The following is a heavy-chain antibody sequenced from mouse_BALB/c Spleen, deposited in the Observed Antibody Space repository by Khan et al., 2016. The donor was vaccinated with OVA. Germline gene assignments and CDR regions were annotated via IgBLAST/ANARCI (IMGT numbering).Heavy chain of an antibody. V-gene: IGHV5-17*02. Sequence: EVELVESGGGLVQPGGSRKLSCVASGFTFTSFGMHWVRQAPEKGLEWVAYISGDSSTVYYTDTVTGRFTISRDNPKHTLFLQMTSLKYEDMAIYNCARSYFYVYYFDQWGQGTTLTVSS. D-gene: IGHD1-1*01. CDR2: ISGDSSTV. CDR1: GFTFTSFG. J-gene: IGHJ2*01. CDR3: ARSYFYVYYFDQ.